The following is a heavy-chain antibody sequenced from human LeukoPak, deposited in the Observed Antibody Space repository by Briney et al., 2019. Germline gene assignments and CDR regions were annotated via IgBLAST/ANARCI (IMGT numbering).Heavy chain of an antibody. CDR3: ANLLRPAHSHYYDSSGYYYLRNAFDI. CDR1: GFTFSSYG. D-gene: IGHD3-22*01. Sequence: GGSLRLSCAASGFTFSSYGMSWVRQAPGKGLEWVSAISGSGGSTYYADSVKGRFTISRDNSKNTLYLQMNSLRAEDTAVYYCANLLRPAHSHYYDSSGYYYLRNAFDIWGQGTMVTVSS. V-gene: IGHV3-23*01. CDR2: ISGSGGST. J-gene: IGHJ3*02.